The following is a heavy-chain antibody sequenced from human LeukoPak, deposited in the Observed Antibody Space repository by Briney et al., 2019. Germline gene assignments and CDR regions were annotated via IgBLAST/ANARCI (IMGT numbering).Heavy chain of an antibody. CDR3: ARTKGEQWLTTQGYDAFDI. J-gene: IGHJ3*02. V-gene: IGHV4-59*01. Sequence: PSETLSLTCTVSGGSISSYYWSWIRQPPGKGLEWIGYIYYSGSTNYNPSPKSRVTISVDTSKNQFSLKLSSVTAADTAVYHCARTKGEQWLTTQGYDAFDIWGQGTMVTVSS. CDR1: GGSISSYY. CDR2: IYYSGST. D-gene: IGHD6-19*01.